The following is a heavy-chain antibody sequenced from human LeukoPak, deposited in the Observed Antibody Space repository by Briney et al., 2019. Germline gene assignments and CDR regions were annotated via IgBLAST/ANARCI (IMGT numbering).Heavy chain of an antibody. CDR2: IYYSGST. CDR3: ARTHADAFDI. J-gene: IGHJ3*02. CDR1: GRSISCYY. Sequence: RPSETLSLTCTVPGRSISCYYWSWIRQPPGKGLEWIGSIYYSGSTNHNPSLKSRLTMSVDTSKNQFSLKLTSVTAADTAVYYCARTHADAFDIWGQGTMVTVSS. D-gene: IGHD2-2*01. V-gene: IGHV4-59*01.